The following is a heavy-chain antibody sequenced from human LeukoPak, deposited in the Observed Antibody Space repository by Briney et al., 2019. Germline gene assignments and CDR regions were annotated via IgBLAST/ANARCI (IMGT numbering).Heavy chain of an antibody. CDR2: IYYSGST. CDR1: GGSISSSSYY. V-gene: IGHV4-39*01. Sequence: SETLSLTCTVSGGSISSSSYYWGWIRQPPGKGLEWIGSIYYSGSTYYNPSLKSRVTISVDTSKNQFSLKLSSVTAADTAVYYWARLFHPGGSLWFGELPAFDVWGQGTMVTVSS. J-gene: IGHJ3*01. D-gene: IGHD3-10*01. CDR3: ARLFHPGGSLWFGELPAFDV.